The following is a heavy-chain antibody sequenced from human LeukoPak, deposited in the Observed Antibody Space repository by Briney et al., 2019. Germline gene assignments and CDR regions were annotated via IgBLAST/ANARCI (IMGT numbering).Heavy chain of an antibody. CDR2: VRNDASDT. D-gene: IGHD2-2*01. Sequence: PGTSLRLSCTTSGLTFTSHGFHWLRQVVGKRLEWVAFVRNDASDTYHANSVKGRFSVSRDDSKNTLYLQMNSLRPEDTAIYYCARDRSKDYFDSWGQGTQVTVSS. CDR1: GLTFTSHG. J-gene: IGHJ4*02. V-gene: IGHV3-33*01. CDR3: ARDRSKDYFDS.